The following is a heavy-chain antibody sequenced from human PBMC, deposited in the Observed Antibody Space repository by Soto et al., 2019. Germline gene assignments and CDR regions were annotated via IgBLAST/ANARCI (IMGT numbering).Heavy chain of an antibody. V-gene: IGHV3-15*07. CDR2: IKSKTDGGTT. J-gene: IGHJ6*02. D-gene: IGHD6-19*01. CDR1: GFTFSNAW. CDR3: TTAVAVYYGMDV. Sequence: EVQLVESGGGLVKPGGSLRLSCAASGFTFSNAWMNWVRQAPGKGLEWVGRIKSKTDGGTTDYAAPVKGRFTISRDDSKNTLELQMTSLKTEDTAVYYCTTAVAVYYGMDVWGQGTTVTVSS.